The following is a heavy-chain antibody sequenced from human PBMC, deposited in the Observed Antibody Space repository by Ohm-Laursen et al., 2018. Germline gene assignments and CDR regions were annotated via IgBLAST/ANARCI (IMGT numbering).Heavy chain of an antibody. CDR1: GASISSEY. V-gene: IGHV4-59*01. CDR3: ARGMRSSGWPFFDY. Sequence: SETLSLTCPVSGASISSEYWTWIRQPPGKGLEWIGYIYYRGTTNYNPSLKSRVTISVDMSRNQFSLKLDSVTAADTAVYYCARGMRSSGWPFFDYWGQGILVTVSS. J-gene: IGHJ4*02. CDR2: IYYRGTT. D-gene: IGHD6-19*01.